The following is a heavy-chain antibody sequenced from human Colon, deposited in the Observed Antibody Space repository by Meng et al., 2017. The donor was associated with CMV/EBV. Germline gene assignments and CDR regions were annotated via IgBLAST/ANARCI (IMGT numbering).Heavy chain of an antibody. Sequence: QIQLVQSAPAVKKPGASVKVSCRASGFTFRSYAISWVRQAPGQGLEWMGYIRGHNGDTSYAQKDQGRLTLTTDAARNTAYMELTSLTYDDTAVYYCAKDDPGDPLDFWGQGTLVTVSS. CDR1: GFTFRSYA. D-gene: IGHD3-16*01. CDR2: IRGHNGDT. J-gene: IGHJ4*02. V-gene: IGHV1-18*01. CDR3: AKDDPGDPLDF.